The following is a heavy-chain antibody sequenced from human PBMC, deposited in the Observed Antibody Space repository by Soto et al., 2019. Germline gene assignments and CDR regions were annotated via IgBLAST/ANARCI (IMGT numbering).Heavy chain of an antibody. CDR3: AKDVGWLQFPDH. V-gene: IGHV3-30*18. J-gene: IGHJ5*02. D-gene: IGHD5-12*01. Sequence: PGRSLRLSCAASAFTFSSYGINCVRQAPGKGLEWVAVISYDGSNKYYADSVKGRFTISRDNSKNTLYLQMNSLRAEGTAVYYCAKDVGWLQFPDHWGQGT. CDR1: AFTFSSYG. CDR2: ISYDGSNK.